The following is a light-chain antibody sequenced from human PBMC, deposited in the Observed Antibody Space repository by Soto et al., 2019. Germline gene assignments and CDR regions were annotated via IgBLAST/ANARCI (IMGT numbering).Light chain of an antibody. CDR3: QRYGSSPLIT. Sequence: EIVLTQSPATLSVSAGGTVTLSWRAIQSLSASFLAWYQQKPGQAPRLLLFGASTRATGIPDRFSGSGSGTDFTLTISRLEPEDFAVYYCQRYGSSPLITFGQGTRLEIK. V-gene: IGKV3-20*01. CDR2: GAS. CDR1: QSLSASF. J-gene: IGKJ5*01.